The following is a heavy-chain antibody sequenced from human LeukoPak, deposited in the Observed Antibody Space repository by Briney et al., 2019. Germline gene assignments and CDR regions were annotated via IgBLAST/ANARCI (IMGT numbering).Heavy chain of an antibody. J-gene: IGHJ6*03. Sequence: GGSLRLSCAASGFTFSSYWMSWVRQAPGKGLEWVANIKQDGSEKYYVDSVKGRFTISRDNAKNSLYLQMDSLRVEDTALYYCAKDGGLLDYYYYYMDVWGKGTTVTVSS. CDR1: GFTFSSYW. V-gene: IGHV3-7*03. CDR3: AKDGGLLDYYYYYMDV. CDR2: IKQDGSEK.